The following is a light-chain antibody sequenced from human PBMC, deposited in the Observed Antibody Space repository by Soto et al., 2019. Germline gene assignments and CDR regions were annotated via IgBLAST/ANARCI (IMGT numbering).Light chain of an antibody. CDR3: QQYNHWRT. Sequence: EDGLTQSPCTLSLSPGERATLSFWASQSFSSYYLAWYQQKPGQAPRLLIYAASSRATGIPDRFSGGGSGTDVTLTISCLAPEDFAVYYCQQYNHWRTFGQGTRLEIK. J-gene: IGKJ5*01. CDR2: AAS. CDR1: QSFSSYY. V-gene: IGKV3-20*01.